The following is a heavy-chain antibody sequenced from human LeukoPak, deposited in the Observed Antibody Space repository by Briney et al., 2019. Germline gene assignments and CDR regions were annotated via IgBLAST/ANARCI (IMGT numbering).Heavy chain of an antibody. V-gene: IGHV4-4*09. CDR3: ATNYRYCSSTSCYYWFDP. CDR2: IYTSGST. CDR1: GGSISSYY. D-gene: IGHD2-2*01. J-gene: IGHJ5*02. Sequence: SETLTLTCTVSGGSISSYYWSWIRQPPGKGLKWIGYIYTSGSTNYNPSLKSRVTISVDTSKNQFSLKLSSVAAADTAVYYCATNYRYCSSTSCYYWFDPWGQGTLVTVSS.